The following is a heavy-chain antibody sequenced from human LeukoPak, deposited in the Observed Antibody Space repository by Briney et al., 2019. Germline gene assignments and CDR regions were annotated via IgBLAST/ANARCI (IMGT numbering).Heavy chain of an antibody. J-gene: IGHJ4*02. Sequence: GGSLRLSCAASGFTFSSYSMNWVRQAPGKGLEWVSSISSSSSYIYYADSVKGRFTISRDNAKNSLYLQMNSLRAEDTAVYYCARGGFTKSIAVAPPDYWGQGTLVTVSS. CDR2: ISSSSSYI. D-gene: IGHD6-19*01. CDR1: GFTFSSYS. V-gene: IGHV3-21*01. CDR3: ARGGFTKSIAVAPPDY.